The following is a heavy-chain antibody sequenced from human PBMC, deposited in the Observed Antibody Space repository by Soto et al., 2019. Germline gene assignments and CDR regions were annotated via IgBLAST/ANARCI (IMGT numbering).Heavy chain of an antibody. D-gene: IGHD2-2*01. CDR1: GGAINTNNYY. V-gene: IGHV4-39*01. J-gene: IGHJ4*02. Sequence: QLQLQESGPGPVKPSGTLSLTCTVSGGAINTNNYYWGWVRQAPGKGLEWIGSVVYDGTTYSSTSLKSRVTISLATSRTQFSRKLNSVTAADTSVYYCARLVVVSPVANVWGQGTLVTVSS. CDR2: VVYDGTT. CDR3: ARLVVVSPVANV.